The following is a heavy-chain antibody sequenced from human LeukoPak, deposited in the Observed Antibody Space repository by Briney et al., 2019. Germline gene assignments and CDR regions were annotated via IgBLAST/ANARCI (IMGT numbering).Heavy chain of an antibody. CDR2: IWSDGNNK. D-gene: IGHD3-10*01. J-gene: IGHJ4*02. CDR1: GFTFSNYV. Sequence: GRSLRLSCAASGFTFSNYVMYWVRQAPGKGLEWVALIWSDGNNKHYVDSVKGRFTISRDNSKNTLYLQMNSLRVEDTAVYYCARDSPGGYFDYWGQGILVSVSS. CDR3: ARDSPGGYFDY. V-gene: IGHV3-33*01.